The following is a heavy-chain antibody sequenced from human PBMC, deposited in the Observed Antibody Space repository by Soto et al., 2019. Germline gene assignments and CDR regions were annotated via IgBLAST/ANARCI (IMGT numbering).Heavy chain of an antibody. Sequence: QVQLQQWGAGLLKPSETLSLTCAVYGGSFSGYYWSWIRQPPGKGLEWIGEINHSGSTNYNPSLKGRVTISVDTSKNQFSLKLSSVTAADTAVYYCARGGDYDIQGGFDPWGQGTLVTVSS. CDR3: ARGGDYDIQGGFDP. CDR1: GGSFSGYY. CDR2: INHSGST. J-gene: IGHJ5*02. V-gene: IGHV4-34*01. D-gene: IGHD3-9*01.